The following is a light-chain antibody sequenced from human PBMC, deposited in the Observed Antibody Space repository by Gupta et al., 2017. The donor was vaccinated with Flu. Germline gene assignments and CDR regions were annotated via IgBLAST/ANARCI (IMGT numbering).Light chain of an antibody. CDR2: KAS. Sequence: DIQMTQSPSTLSASVGDRVTITCRASQSISVWLAWYRQKPGKAPKLLSYKASNLASGVPSRFSGSGSGTEFTLTISSLQPDDFTTYYCQQYNSYWTFGQGTKVEIK. CDR3: QQYNSYWT. CDR1: QSISVW. J-gene: IGKJ1*01. V-gene: IGKV1-5*03.